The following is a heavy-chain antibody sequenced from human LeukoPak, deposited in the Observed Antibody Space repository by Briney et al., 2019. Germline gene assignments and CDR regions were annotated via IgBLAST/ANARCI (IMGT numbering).Heavy chain of an antibody. D-gene: IGHD5-24*01. CDR1: GFTFSSYS. CDR3: ARAAEMATISSYFDY. CDR2: ISSSSSYI. J-gene: IGHJ4*02. V-gene: IGHV3-21*01. Sequence: VGSLRLTCAASGFTFSSYSMNWVRQAPGKGLEWVSSISSSSSYIYYADSVKGRFTISRDNAKNSLYLQMNSLRAEDTAVYYCARAAEMATISSYFDYWGQGTLVTVSS.